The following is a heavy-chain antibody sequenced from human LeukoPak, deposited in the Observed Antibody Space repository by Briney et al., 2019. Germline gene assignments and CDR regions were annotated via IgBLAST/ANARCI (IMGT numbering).Heavy chain of an antibody. CDR2: IYHSGST. CDR3: ARHHLSPPGYFDWLYEYYFDY. J-gene: IGHJ4*02. CDR1: GYSISSGYY. D-gene: IGHD3-9*01. V-gene: IGHV4-38-2*02. Sequence: TSETLSLTCTVSGYSISSGYYWGWIRQPPGKGLEWIGSIYHSGSTYYNPSLKSRVTISVDTSKNQFSLKLSSVTAADTAVYYCARHHLSPPGYFDWLYEYYFDYWGQGTLVTVSS.